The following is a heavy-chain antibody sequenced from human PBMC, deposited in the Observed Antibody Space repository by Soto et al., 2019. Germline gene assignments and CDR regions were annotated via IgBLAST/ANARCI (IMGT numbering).Heavy chain of an antibody. Sequence: GGSLRLSCAASGFTFTTYGMHWVRQAPGKGLEWVAVISYDGTNKFYEDSVDGRFTISRDNSKNMLFLQMNSLRTEDTAVYYCARGTPYSSDWYYFDFWGQGTLVTVSS. CDR1: GFTFTTYG. CDR2: ISYDGTNK. J-gene: IGHJ4*02. D-gene: IGHD6-19*01. CDR3: ARGTPYSSDWYYFDF. V-gene: IGHV3-30*03.